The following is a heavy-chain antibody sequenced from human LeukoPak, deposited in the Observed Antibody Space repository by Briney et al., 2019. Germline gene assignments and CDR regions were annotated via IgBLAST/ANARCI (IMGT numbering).Heavy chain of an antibody. CDR3: AKTMLRYCSGGSCYSRFDY. D-gene: IGHD2-15*01. J-gene: IGHJ4*02. CDR2: INPDGTEK. Sequence: QPGGSLKLSCAGSGFTLNTYYMSWVRQAPGKGLEWVANINPDGTEKFYVDSLKGRLTISRDNGKNLVYLQMNSLRAEDTAVYYCAKTMLRYCSGGSCYSRFDYWGQGTLVTVSS. V-gene: IGHV3-7*03. CDR1: GFTLNTYY.